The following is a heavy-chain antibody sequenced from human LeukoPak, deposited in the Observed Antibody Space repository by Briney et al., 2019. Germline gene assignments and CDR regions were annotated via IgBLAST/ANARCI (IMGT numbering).Heavy chain of an antibody. CDR2: IFPSGGEI. J-gene: IGHJ5*02. V-gene: IGHV3-23*01. CDR1: GFTFSTFA. Sequence: GGSLRLSCAASGFTFSTFAMIWVRQPPGKGLEWVSSIFPSGGEIHYADSVRGRFTISRDNSKSTLSLQMNSLRAEDTAVYYCARGSYSSSWYNWFDPWGQGTLVTVSS. CDR3: ARGSYSSSWYNWFDP. D-gene: IGHD6-13*01.